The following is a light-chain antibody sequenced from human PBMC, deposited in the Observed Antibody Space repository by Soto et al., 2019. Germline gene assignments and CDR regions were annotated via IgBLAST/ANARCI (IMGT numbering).Light chain of an antibody. J-gene: IGLJ1*01. CDR3: SSYAGSSTV. CDR1: SSDVGGYNY. V-gene: IGLV2-8*01. CDR2: EVN. Sequence: QSALTQPPCASGSPGQSVAISCTGTSSDVGGYNYVSWYQQHPGKAPKLMIYEVNKRPSGVPDRLSGSKSGNTASLTVSGLQAEDEDDYYCSSYAGSSTVFGTATTVTVL.